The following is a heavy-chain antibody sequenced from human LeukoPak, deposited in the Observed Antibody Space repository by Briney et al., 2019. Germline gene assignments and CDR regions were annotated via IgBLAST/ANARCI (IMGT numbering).Heavy chain of an antibody. J-gene: IGHJ5*02. CDR3: AKDLTRRWFDP. V-gene: IGHV3-30-3*01. CDR1: GFTFSSYA. Sequence: GGSLRLSCAASGFTFSSYAMHWVRQAPGKGLEWVAVISYDGSNKYYADSVKGRFTISRDNSKNTLYLQMNSLRAEDTAVYYCAKDLTRRWFDPWGQGTLVTVSS. CDR2: ISYDGSNK.